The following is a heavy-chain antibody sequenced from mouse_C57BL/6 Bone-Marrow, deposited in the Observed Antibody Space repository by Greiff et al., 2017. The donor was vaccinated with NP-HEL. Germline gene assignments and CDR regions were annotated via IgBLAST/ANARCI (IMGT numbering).Heavy chain of an antibody. Sequence: EVMLVESGGGLVQPGGSLKLSCAASGFTFSDYYMYWVRQTPEKRLEWVAYISNGGGSTYYPDTVKGRFTISRDNAKNTLYLQMSRLKSEDTAMYYCARHGSGSGSYYFDYWGPGTTLTVSS. CDR3: ARHGSGSGSYYFDY. V-gene: IGHV5-12*01. D-gene: IGHD3-2*02. CDR1: GFTFSDYY. CDR2: ISNGGGST. J-gene: IGHJ2*01.